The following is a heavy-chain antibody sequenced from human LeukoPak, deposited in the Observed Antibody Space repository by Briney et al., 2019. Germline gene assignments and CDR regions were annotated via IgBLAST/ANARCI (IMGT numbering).Heavy chain of an antibody. Sequence: PSETLSLTCTVSGGSISSYYWSWIRQPPGKGLEWIGCIYYSGSTNYNPSLKSRITISVDTSKNQFSLNLSSVTAADTAVYYCARGRIGGINRGQGALVTVSS. CDR2: IYYSGST. CDR1: GGSISSYY. D-gene: IGHD1-20*01. CDR3: ARGRIGGIN. V-gene: IGHV4-59*01. J-gene: IGHJ4*02.